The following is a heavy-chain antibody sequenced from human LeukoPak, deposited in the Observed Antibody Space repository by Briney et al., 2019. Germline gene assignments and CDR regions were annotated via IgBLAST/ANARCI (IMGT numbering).Heavy chain of an antibody. J-gene: IGHJ4*02. V-gene: IGHV3-33*03. CDR3: AKFGVGLGY. CDR2: IWFDGSKE. Sequence: PGRSLRLSCAASGYTFKNYGLHWVRQAPGKGLEWVAVIWFDGSKEYYADSVKGRFTISRDNAKNSLYLQMNSLRAEDTAVYYCAKFGVGLGYWGQGTLVTVSS. CDR1: GYTFKNYG. D-gene: IGHD3-3*01.